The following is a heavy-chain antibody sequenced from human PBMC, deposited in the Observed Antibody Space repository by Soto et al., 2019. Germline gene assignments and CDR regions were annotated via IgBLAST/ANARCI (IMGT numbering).Heavy chain of an antibody. J-gene: IGHJ4*02. V-gene: IGHV1-46*01. CDR2: INTRGGTT. D-gene: IGHD4-17*01. CDR3: ARGPDDSDVPRWDY. Sequence: QVQLVQSGAEVRKPGASVRLSCKASGYTLTRFYLHWVRQAPGQGLEWMGIINTRGGTTAYAQKFRGRLTVSRDTSTSTVYIELSNLRSEDTAIYYCARGPDDSDVPRWDYWGQGTRVTLSS. CDR1: GYTLTRFY.